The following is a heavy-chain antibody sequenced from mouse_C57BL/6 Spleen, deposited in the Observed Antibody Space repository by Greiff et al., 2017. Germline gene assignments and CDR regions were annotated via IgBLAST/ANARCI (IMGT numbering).Heavy chain of an antibody. D-gene: IGHD4-1*01. CDR3: ARDEVGRTWFAY. Sequence: EVKLMESGGGLVQPGGSLKLSCAASGFTFSSYAMSWVRQTPEKGLEWVATISDGGSYTYYPDTVKGRFTISSDNAKNNLYLKMSHLKSEDTAMYYGARDEVGRTWFAYWGQGTLVTVSA. J-gene: IGHJ3*01. V-gene: IGHV5-4*01. CDR1: GFTFSSYA. CDR2: ISDGGSYT.